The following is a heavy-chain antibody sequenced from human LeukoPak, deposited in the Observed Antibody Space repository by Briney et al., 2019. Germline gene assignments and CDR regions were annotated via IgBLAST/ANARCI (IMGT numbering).Heavy chain of an antibody. D-gene: IGHD1-26*01. V-gene: IGHV3-7*05. Sequence: GGSLRLSCAASGFTFSKSWMNWVRQAPGKGPEWVANINQDDTEENYVDSVKGRFTIFRDNAKNSLYLQMHSLRADDTAVYYCAREPTYSPGPLQSGLDVWGQGTTVTVSS. J-gene: IGHJ6*02. CDR2: INQDDTEE. CDR3: AREPTYSPGPLQSGLDV. CDR1: GFTFSKSW.